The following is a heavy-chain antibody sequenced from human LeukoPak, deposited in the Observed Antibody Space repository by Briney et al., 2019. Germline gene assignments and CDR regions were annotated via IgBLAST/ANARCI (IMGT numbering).Heavy chain of an antibody. V-gene: IGHV4-39*07. CDR3: ARGPRFGELLWHWFDP. D-gene: IGHD3-10*01. J-gene: IGHJ5*02. CDR2: IYYSGST. Sequence: TSETLSLTCTVSGGSISSSSYYWGWIRQPPGKGLEWIGSIYYSGSTYYNPSLKSRVTISVDTSKNQFSLKLSSVTAADTAVYYCARGPRFGELLWHWFDPWGQGTLVTVSS. CDR1: GGSISSSSYY.